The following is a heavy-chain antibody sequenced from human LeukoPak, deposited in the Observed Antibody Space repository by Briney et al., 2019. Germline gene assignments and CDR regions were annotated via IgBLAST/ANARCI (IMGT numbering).Heavy chain of an antibody. CDR1: GYTFTGCY. CDR3: ARDFSSGWYVSVDY. Sequence: ASVKVSCKASGYTFTGCYMHWVRQAPGQGLEWMGWINPNSGGTNYAQKFQGRVTMTRDTSISTAYMELSRLRSDDTAVYYCARDFSSGWYVSVDYWGQGTLVTVSS. CDR2: INPNSGGT. D-gene: IGHD6-19*01. V-gene: IGHV1-2*02. J-gene: IGHJ4*02.